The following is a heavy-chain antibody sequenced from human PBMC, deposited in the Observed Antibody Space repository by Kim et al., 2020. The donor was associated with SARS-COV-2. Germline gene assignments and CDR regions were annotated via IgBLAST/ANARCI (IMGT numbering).Heavy chain of an antibody. CDR2: ISYDGSNK. V-gene: IGHV3-30-3*01. J-gene: IGHJ5*02. CDR1: GFTFSSYA. CDR3: ARYGDALDP. D-gene: IGHD4-17*01. Sequence: GGSLRLSCAASGFTFSSYAMHWVRQAPGKGLEWVAVISYDGSNKYYADSVKGRFTISRDNSKNTLYLQMNSLRAEDTAVYYCARYGDALDPWGQGTLVTV.